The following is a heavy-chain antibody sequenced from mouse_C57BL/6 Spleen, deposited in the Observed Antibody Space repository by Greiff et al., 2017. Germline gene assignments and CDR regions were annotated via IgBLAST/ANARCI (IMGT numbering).Heavy chain of an antibody. Sequence: QVQLQQPGAELVKPGASVKMSCKASGYTFTSYWITWVKQRPGQGLEWIGDIYPGSGSTNYNEKFKSKATLTVDTSSSTAYMQLSSLTSEDSAVYYCARGDYYGSSYLYAMDYWGQGTSVTVSS. CDR2: IYPGSGST. D-gene: IGHD1-1*01. CDR1: GYTFTSYW. J-gene: IGHJ4*01. V-gene: IGHV1-55*01. CDR3: ARGDYYGSSYLYAMDY.